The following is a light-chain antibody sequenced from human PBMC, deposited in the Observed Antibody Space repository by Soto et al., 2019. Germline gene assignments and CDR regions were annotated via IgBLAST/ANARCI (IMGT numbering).Light chain of an antibody. V-gene: IGLV2-14*01. CDR1: SSDVGGYKF. CDR2: EVS. CDR3: SSYTTLSTRV. J-gene: IGLJ3*02. Sequence: QSALTQPASVSGSPGQSITISCTGTSSDVGGYKFVSWYQQHPGKAPKLMIYEVSNRPSGVSNRFSGSKSGNTASLTISGLQAEDEADYYCSSYTTLSTRVFGGGTKLTVL.